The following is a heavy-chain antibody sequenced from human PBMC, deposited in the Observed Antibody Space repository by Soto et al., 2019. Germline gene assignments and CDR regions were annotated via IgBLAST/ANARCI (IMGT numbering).Heavy chain of an antibody. J-gene: IGHJ4*02. D-gene: IGHD4-17*01. CDR3: ERLVAAVTSHYYFDY. V-gene: IGHV3-66*04. Sequence: EVQLVESGGGLVQPGGSLRLSCAASGITVSSNFMTWVRQAPGKGLEWVSVIHSGGSTYSATSAKGRITISRDNSKNNVYLKMNSLRLEVTAGYYCERLVAAVTSHYYFDYWGQGTLVTVSS. CDR1: GITVSSNF. CDR2: IHSGGST.